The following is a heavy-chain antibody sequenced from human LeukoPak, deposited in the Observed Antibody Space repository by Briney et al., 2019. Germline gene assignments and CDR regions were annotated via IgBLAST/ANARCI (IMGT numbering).Heavy chain of an antibody. V-gene: IGHV3-7*04. CDR3: ARVDYGDGFDD. J-gene: IGHJ4*02. Sequence: QPGGSLRLTCAASGFTFSTYWVTWVRQAPGKGLEWVANIKQDGSDKYYVDSVKGRFTISRDNAKNSLYLQMNSLRAEDTALYYCARVDYGDGFDDWGQGTLVTVSS. CDR2: IKQDGSDK. D-gene: IGHD4-17*01. CDR1: GFTFSTYW.